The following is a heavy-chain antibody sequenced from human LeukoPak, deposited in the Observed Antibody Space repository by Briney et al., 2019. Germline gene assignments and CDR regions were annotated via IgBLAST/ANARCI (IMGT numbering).Heavy chain of an antibody. J-gene: IGHJ4*02. CDR2: IWYDGSNK. Sequence: GGSLRLSCAASGFTFSSYGVHWVRQAPGKGLEWVAVIWYDGSNKYYADSVKGRFTISRDNSKNTLYLQMNSLRAEDTAVYYCARGLGQATVTTPDYWGQGTLVTVSS. V-gene: IGHV3-33*01. CDR1: GFTFSSYG. CDR3: ARGLGQATVTTPDY. D-gene: IGHD4-17*01.